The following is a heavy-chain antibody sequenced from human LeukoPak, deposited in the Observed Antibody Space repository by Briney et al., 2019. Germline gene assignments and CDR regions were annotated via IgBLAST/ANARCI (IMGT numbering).Heavy chain of an antibody. J-gene: IGHJ4*02. CDR3: ARDAGNIVVVPAAIVL. Sequence: ASVKVSCKASGYTFTGYYMHWVRQAPGQGLEWMGWINPNSGGTNYAQKFQGRVTMTRDTSISTAYMELSRLRPDDTAVYYCARDAGNIVVVPAAIVLWGQGTLVTVSS. CDR2: INPNSGGT. V-gene: IGHV1-2*02. D-gene: IGHD2-2*01. CDR1: GYTFTGYY.